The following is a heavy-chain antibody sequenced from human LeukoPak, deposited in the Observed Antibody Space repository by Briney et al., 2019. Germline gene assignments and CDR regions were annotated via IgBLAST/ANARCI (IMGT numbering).Heavy chain of an antibody. J-gene: IGHJ5*02. D-gene: IGHD3-22*01. CDR1: GFTFSTYW. CDR2: INSDGSTT. V-gene: IGHV3-74*01. CDR3: ARDAPGYYDSSGPYTRSSWGFDP. Sequence: GGSLRLSCAASGFTFSTYWMYWVRQAPGKGLVWVSRINSDGSTTNYADSEKGRFTISRDNAKNSLYLQMNSLRAEDTAVYYCARDAPGYYDSSGPYTRSSWGFDPWGQGTLVTVSS.